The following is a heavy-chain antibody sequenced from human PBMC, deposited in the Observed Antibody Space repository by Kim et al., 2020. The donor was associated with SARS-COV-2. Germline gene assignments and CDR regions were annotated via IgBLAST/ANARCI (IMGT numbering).Heavy chain of an antibody. J-gene: IGHJ4*02. V-gene: IGHV1-69*13. Sequence: SVKVSCKASGGTFSSYAISWVRQAPGQGLEWMGGIIPIFGTANYAQKFQGRVTITADESTSTAYMELSSLRSEDTAVYYCARRVGAQYYYDSSGYQTLTGYFDYWGQGTLVTVSS. D-gene: IGHD3-22*01. CDR3: ARRVGAQYYYDSSGYQTLTGYFDY. CDR2: IIPIFGTA. CDR1: GGTFSSYA.